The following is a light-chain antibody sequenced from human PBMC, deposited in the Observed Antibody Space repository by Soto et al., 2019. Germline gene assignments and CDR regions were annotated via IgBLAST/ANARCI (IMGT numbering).Light chain of an antibody. V-gene: IGLV1-47*01. Sequence: QAVLTQPPSASGTPGQRVTISCSGSSSNIGSNYVYWYQQLPGTAPKLMIYEVRKRPSGVPDRFSGSKSDNTASLTVSGLQAEDEADYYCSSYAGNNNFVVFGGGTKLTVL. J-gene: IGLJ2*01. CDR2: EVR. CDR1: SSNIGSNY. CDR3: SSYAGNNNFVV.